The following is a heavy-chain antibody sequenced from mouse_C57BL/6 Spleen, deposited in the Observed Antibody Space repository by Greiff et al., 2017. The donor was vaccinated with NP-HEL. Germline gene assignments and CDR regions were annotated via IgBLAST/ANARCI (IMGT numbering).Heavy chain of an antibody. V-gene: IGHV3-6*01. CDR1: GYSITSGYY. CDR3: ASSGYVPFDY. D-gene: IGHD3-2*02. Sequence: EVKLVESGPGLVKPSQSLSLTCSVTGYSITSGYYWNWIRQFPGNKLEWMGYISYDGSNNYNPSLKNRISITRDTSKNQFFLKLNSVTTEDTATYYCASSGYVPFDYWGQGTTLTVSS. CDR2: ISYDGSN. J-gene: IGHJ2*01.